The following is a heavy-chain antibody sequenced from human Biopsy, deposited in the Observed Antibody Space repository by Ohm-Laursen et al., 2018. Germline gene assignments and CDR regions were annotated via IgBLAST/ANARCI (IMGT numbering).Heavy chain of an antibody. CDR3: ATVRGLVWFGELIA. CDR1: GGTFSASG. Sequence: SVKVSCKVIGGTFSASGISWVRLAPGHGLEFVGGIIPIFQTTHYAQSFQGRVTIVADKSTSTAYTELSSLRSDDTAIYYCATVRGLVWFGELIAWGQGTLVTVSS. D-gene: IGHD3-10*01. CDR2: IIPIFQTT. J-gene: IGHJ5*02. V-gene: IGHV1-69*06.